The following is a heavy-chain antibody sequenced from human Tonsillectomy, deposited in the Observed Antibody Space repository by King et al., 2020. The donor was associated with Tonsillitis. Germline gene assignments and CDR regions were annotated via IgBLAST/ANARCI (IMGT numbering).Heavy chain of an antibody. CDR3: ARDYDHYFDY. CDR1: GFTFSSYA. D-gene: IGHD3-16*01. V-gene: IGHV3-30*04. CDR2: ISYDGSNK. J-gene: IGHJ4*02. Sequence: VQLVESGGGVVEPGRSLRLSCAASGFTFSSYAMQWVRQSPGTGLGGVADISYDGSNKNYADSAKDRFTSSRDNSKNTVYLQMNSLRAEDTAVYYCARDYDHYFDYWGQGTVVTASS.